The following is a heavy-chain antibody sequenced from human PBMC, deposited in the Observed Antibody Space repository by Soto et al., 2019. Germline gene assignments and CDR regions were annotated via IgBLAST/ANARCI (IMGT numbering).Heavy chain of an antibody. D-gene: IGHD5-18*01. Sequence: QVHLVESGGGVVQPGRSLRLSCAASGFTFSNYGMHWARQAPGKGLEWVAVMSFDGSNKYYGDSVKGRFTISRDNSKNPLYLQMNSLRAEDTAVYYCARAYTAMVLDYWGQGTLVTVSS. CDR2: MSFDGSNK. V-gene: IGHV3-30*03. J-gene: IGHJ4*02. CDR3: ARAYTAMVLDY. CDR1: GFTFSNYG.